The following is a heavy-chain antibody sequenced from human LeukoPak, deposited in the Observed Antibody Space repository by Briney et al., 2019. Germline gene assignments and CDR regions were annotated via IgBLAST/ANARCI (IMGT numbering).Heavy chain of an antibody. Sequence: PGGSLRLSCAASGFSLSNYGMHWVRQAPGKGLEWVAALLYDGNTKQYADSVKGRFTISRDISKNTFYLQMNSLTAEDTAVYYCARDHRPEIQYYYMDVWGKGTTVAVSS. CDR2: LLYDGNTK. D-gene: IGHD1-14*01. V-gene: IGHV3-33*01. CDR3: ARDHRPEIQYYYMDV. CDR1: GFSLSNYG. J-gene: IGHJ6*03.